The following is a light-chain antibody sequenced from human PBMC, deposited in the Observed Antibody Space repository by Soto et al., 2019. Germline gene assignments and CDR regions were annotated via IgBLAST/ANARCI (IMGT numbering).Light chain of an antibody. CDR2: GAS. J-gene: IGKJ1*01. CDR3: QQYNNWPPT. Sequence: EIGMTQSPATLSVSPGERATLSCRASQSVSSNLAWYQQKPGQAPRLLIYGASTRATGIPARFSGSGFGTEFTLTISSLQSEDFAVYYCQQYNNWPPTFGQGTKVEIK. V-gene: IGKV3-15*01. CDR1: QSVSSN.